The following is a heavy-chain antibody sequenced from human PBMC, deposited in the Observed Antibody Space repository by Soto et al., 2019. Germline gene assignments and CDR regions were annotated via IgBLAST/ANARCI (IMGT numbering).Heavy chain of an antibody. V-gene: IGHV1-69*01. D-gene: IGHD2-2*01. J-gene: IGHJ5*02. CDR2: IIPIFGTA. CDR1: GGTFSNYA. CDR3: AREAACTSTSCPRGWFDP. Sequence: QVQLVQSGAEVKKPGSSVKVSCKASGGTFSNYAISWVRQAPGQGLDWMGGIIPIFGTATYAQKYQGRVTITADESTSTAYMERSSLRSEDTAVYYCAREAACTSTSCPRGWFDPWGQGTLVTVSS.